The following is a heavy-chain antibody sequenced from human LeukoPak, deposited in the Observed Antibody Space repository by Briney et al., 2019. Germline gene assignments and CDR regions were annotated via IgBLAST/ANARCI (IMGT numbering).Heavy chain of an antibody. J-gene: IGHJ6*02. CDR2: INPNSGGT. D-gene: IGHD3-10*01. CDR3: ARSHYGSGSNYYYYGMDV. CDR1: GYTSTGYY. Sequence: ASVKVSCKASGYTSTGYYMHWVRQAPGQGLEWMGWINPNSGGTNYAQKFQGWVTMTRDTSISTAYMELSRLRSDDTAVYYCARSHYGSGSNYYYYGMDVWGQGTTVTVS. V-gene: IGHV1-2*04.